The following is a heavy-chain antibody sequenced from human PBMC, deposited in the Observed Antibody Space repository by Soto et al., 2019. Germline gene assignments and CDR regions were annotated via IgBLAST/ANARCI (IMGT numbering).Heavy chain of an antibody. D-gene: IGHD2-15*01. CDR3: ATRTSSTRYCSGGTCYDDFQH. Sequence: EVQLLESGGGLVQPGGSLRLSCVASGFTFSSYGMSWVRQAPGKGLEWVSSISGSGDSTYYADSVKGRFTLSRDNSRNTLYLQMNSLRAEDTAVYYCATRTSSTRYCSGGTCYDDFQHWGQGTLVTVSS. J-gene: IGHJ1*01. V-gene: IGHV3-23*01. CDR2: ISGSGDST. CDR1: GFTFSSYG.